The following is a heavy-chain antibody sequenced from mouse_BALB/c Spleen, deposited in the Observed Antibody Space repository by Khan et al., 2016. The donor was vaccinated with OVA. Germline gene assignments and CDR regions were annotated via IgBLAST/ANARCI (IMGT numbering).Heavy chain of an antibody. CDR3: TRHGYVAWFAY. CDR2: VDPFNGGT. Sequence: VQLKESGPELMKPGASVKISCKASGYSFTTYYIHWVKQSHGKSLEWIGYVDPFNGGTSYNQKFKGKATLTVDKSSSTAYMHLRSLTSEDSAVYYCTRHGYVAWFAYWGQGTLVTVSA. CDR1: GYSFTTYY. V-gene: IGHV1S135*01. D-gene: IGHD2-2*01. J-gene: IGHJ3*01.